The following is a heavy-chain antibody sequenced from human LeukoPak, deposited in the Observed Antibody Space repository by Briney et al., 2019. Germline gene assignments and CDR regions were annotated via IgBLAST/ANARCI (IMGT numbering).Heavy chain of an antibody. D-gene: IGHD1-26*01. CDR2: ISGSGGST. CDR1: GFTFSSYA. CDR3: AKDSPYRDSTNIYFYSGSPPPEQRFDY. Sequence: PGGSLRFSCAASGFTFSSYAMSWVRQAPGKGLEWVSAISGSGGSTYYANSVKGRFTISRDNSKNTLYLQMNSLRAEDTAVYYCAKDSPYRDSTNIYFYSGSPPPEQRFDYWGQGTLVTVSS. V-gene: IGHV3-23*01. J-gene: IGHJ4*02.